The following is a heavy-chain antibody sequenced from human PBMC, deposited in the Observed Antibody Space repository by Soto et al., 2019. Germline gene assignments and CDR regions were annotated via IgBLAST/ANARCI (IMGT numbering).Heavy chain of an antibody. D-gene: IGHD3-16*01. J-gene: IGHJ4*02. CDR2: ISGSGGST. CDR1: GFTFSSYA. V-gene: IGHV3-23*01. CDR3: AKVNYYDCIWGKDYFDY. Sequence: GESLKISCVASGFTFSSYAMSWVRQAPGKGLEWVSTISGSGGSTYYADSVKGRFTISRDNSMHTLYLQMNSLRPEDTAVYYCAKVNYYDCIWGKDYFDYWGQGTLVTVSS.